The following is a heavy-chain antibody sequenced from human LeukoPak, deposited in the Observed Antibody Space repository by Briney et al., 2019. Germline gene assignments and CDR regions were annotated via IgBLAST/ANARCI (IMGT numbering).Heavy chain of an antibody. V-gene: IGHV4-59*12. D-gene: IGHD3-22*01. J-gene: IGHJ4*02. Sequence: SETLSLTCTVSGGSINTYYWSWIRQPPGKGLEWIGYIHYSGSTNYNPSLKSRVTISVDTSKNQFSLKLSSVTAADTAVYYCARPRGRYYYDSSGYSFDYWGQGTLVTVSS. CDR2: IHYSGST. CDR1: GGSINTYY. CDR3: ARPRGRYYYDSSGYSFDY.